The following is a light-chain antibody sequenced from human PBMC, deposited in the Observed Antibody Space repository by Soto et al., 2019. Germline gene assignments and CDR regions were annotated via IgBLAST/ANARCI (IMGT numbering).Light chain of an antibody. CDR3: SSYTSRSTLGV. J-gene: IGLJ2*01. CDR2: DVS. Sequence: QSALTQPASVSGSPGQSITISCTGTNSDIGGYNYVSWYQQHPGKAPKLMIYDVSNRPSGVSYRLSGSKSGNTASLTISGLQAEDEADYYCSSYTSRSTLGVFGGGTKVTVL. CDR1: NSDIGGYNY. V-gene: IGLV2-14*03.